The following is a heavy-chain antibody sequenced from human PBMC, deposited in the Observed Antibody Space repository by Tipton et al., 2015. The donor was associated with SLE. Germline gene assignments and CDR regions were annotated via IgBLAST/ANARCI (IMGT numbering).Heavy chain of an antibody. CDR2: IRYDGSNK. V-gene: IGHV3-30*02. D-gene: IGHD5-24*01. Sequence: SLRLSCAASGFTFSDYYMSWIRQAPGKGLEWVAFIRYDGSNKYYADSVKGRFTISRDNSENTLYLQMNSLRAEDTAVYYCAKGPRWLLDYWGQGTLVTVSS. CDR1: GFTFSDYY. CDR3: AKGPRWLLDY. J-gene: IGHJ4*02.